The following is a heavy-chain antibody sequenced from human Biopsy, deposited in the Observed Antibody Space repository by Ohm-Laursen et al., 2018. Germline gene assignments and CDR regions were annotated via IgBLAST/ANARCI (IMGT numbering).Heavy chain of an antibody. J-gene: IGHJ4*02. CDR2: ISTYNGNT. Sequence: SVKVSCKASGYLFINYGISWVRQAPGQGLEWLGWISTYNGNTNYAQKFRGRVTMTTDKPTSTAYVELRSLRSDDTAVYYCARTVDTVVVTPSDHWGQGTLVTVSS. V-gene: IGHV1-18*01. CDR3: ARTVDTVVVTPSDH. D-gene: IGHD5-18*01. CDR1: GYLFINYG.